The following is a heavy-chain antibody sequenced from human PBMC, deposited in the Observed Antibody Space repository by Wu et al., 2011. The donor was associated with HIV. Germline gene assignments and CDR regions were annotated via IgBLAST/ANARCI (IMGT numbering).Heavy chain of an antibody. V-gene: IGHV1-2*02. CDR1: GYTFTGYY. D-gene: IGHD2-15*01. CDR2: INPTMVA. J-gene: IGHJ4*02. CDR3: ARPYCSGGNCLGFDY. Sequence: QVQLVQSGAEVKKPGASVKVSCKASGYTFTGYYMYWVRQAPGQGLEWMGWINPTMVAQTMHRSFRGRVTMTRDTSISTAYMELSRLRSDDTAVYYCARPYCSGGNCLGFDYWGQGTLVTSPQ.